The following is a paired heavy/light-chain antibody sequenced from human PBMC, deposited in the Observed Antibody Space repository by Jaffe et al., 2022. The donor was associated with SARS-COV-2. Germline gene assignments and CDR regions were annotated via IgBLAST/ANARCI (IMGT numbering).Light chain of an antibody. CDR2: SVS. V-gene: IGLV2-14*03. CDR3: SSYTSSNTLV. J-gene: IGLJ2*01. CDR1: SSDVGAYKY. Sequence: QSALTQPASVSGSPGQSITISCTGTSSDVGAYKYVSWYRQYPGRAPKLLIFSVSNRPSGVSIRFSGSKSANTASLTISGLQAEDEADYYCSSYTSSNTLVFGGGTKVTVL.
Heavy chain of an antibody. V-gene: IGHV3-33*01. CDR2: IWFDGSNK. CDR1: GFTFSNYG. CDR3: ARDPEASTSQVDS. J-gene: IGHJ4*02. D-gene: IGHD2-2*01. Sequence: QVQLVESGGGVVQPGRSLRLSCAASGFTFSNYGMHWVRQAPGKGLEWVAVIWFDGSNKYYAGSVKGRFTISRDNSNNALYLQMNSLRVEDTAIYYCARDPEASTSQVDSWGQGTLVSVSS.